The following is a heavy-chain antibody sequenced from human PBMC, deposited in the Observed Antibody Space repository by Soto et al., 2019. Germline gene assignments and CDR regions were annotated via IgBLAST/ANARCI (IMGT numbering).Heavy chain of an antibody. CDR1: GFTFSSYA. J-gene: IGHJ6*02. Sequence: GGSLRLSCAASGFTFSSYAMHWVRQAPGKGLEWVGRTRNKANSYTTEYAASVKGRFTISRDDSKNSLYLQMNSLKTEDTAVYYCASGYDPLDKKYYYYGMDVWGQGTTVTVSS. CDR3: ASGYDPLDKKYYYYGMDV. D-gene: IGHD5-12*01. CDR2: TRNKANSYTT. V-gene: IGHV3-72*01.